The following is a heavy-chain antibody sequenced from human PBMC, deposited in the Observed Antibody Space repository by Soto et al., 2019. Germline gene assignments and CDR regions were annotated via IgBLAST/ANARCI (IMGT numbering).Heavy chain of an antibody. V-gene: IGHV2-70*01. Sequence: GSGPTLVNPTQTLTLTCTFSGFSLSTSGMCVSWIRQPPGKALEWLALIDWDDDKYYSTSLKTRLTISKDTSKNQVVLTMTNMDPVDTATYYCARIRRGVHYDSSGSYYYYYGMDVWGQGTTVTVSS. J-gene: IGHJ6*02. CDR3: ARIRRGVHYDSSGSYYYYYGMDV. D-gene: IGHD3-22*01. CDR1: GFSLSTSGMC. CDR2: IDWDDDK.